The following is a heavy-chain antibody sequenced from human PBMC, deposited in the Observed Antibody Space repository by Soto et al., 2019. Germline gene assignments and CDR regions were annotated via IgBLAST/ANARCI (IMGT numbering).Heavy chain of an antibody. CDR1: GFTFSSCS. D-gene: IGHD4-17*01. V-gene: IGHV3-48*01. J-gene: IGHJ4*02. CDR2: ISSSSSTI. CDR3: ARDLNYGLFDY. Sequence: EVQLVESGGGLVQPGGSLRLSCAASGFTFSSCSMNWVRQAPGKGLEWVSYISSSSSTIYYADSVKGRFTISRDNAKNSLYLQMNSLRAEDTAVYYCARDLNYGLFDYWGQGTQVIVSS.